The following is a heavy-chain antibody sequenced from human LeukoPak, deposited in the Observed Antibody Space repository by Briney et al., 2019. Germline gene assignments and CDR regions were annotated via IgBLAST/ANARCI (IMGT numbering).Heavy chain of an antibody. J-gene: IGHJ4*02. V-gene: IGHV3-33*01. CDR1: GFTFSSYG. Sequence: QPGRSLRLSCAASGFTFSSYGMHWVRQAPGKGLEWMAVIWYDGSNKYYADSVKGRFTISRDNSKNTLYLQMNSLRAEDTAVYYCVRELSGPNDYWGQGTLVTVSS. CDR3: VRELSGPNDY. CDR2: IWYDGSNK. D-gene: IGHD3-3*01.